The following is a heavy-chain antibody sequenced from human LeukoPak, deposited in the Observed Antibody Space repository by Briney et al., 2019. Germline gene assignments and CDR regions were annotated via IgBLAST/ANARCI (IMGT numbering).Heavy chain of an antibody. J-gene: IGHJ4*02. D-gene: IGHD6-13*01. CDR3: ARDRSSSWYPTFDY. Sequence: PGGSLRLSCAASGFTFSSYWMHWVRQAPGKGLEWVSSISSSSSYIYYADSVKGRFTISRDNAKNSLYLQMNSLRAEDTAVYYCARDRSSSWYPTFDYWGQGTLVTVSS. V-gene: IGHV3-21*01. CDR1: GFTFSSYW. CDR2: ISSSSSYI.